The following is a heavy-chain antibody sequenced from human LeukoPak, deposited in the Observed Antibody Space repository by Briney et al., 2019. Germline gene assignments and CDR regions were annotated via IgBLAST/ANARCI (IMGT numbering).Heavy chain of an antibody. V-gene: IGHV4-34*01. CDR2: INHSGST. D-gene: IGHD1-26*01. CDR1: GGSFSGYY. Sequence: SETLSLTCAVYGGSFSGYYWSWIRQPPGKGLERIGEINHSGSTNYNPSLKSRVTISVDTSKNQFSLKLTSVTAADTAVYFCARHMPWELPPGAYDYWGQGSLVTVSS. CDR3: ARHMPWELPPGAYDY. J-gene: IGHJ4*02.